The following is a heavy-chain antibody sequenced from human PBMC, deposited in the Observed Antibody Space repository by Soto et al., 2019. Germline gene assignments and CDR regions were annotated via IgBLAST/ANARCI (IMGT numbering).Heavy chain of an antibody. CDR2: TYYGSKWKN. Sequence: PSQTLSLTCAISGDSVSGNSAAWNWIRQSPSRGLEWLGRTYYGSKWKNDYAVSVKSRINVNPDTSRNQFSLQLNSVTPEDTAVYYCARGRPTYYAMDVWGQGTTVTVSS. J-gene: IGHJ6*02. V-gene: IGHV6-1*01. CDR1: GDSVSGNSAA. D-gene: IGHD6-6*01. CDR3: ARGRPTYYAMDV.